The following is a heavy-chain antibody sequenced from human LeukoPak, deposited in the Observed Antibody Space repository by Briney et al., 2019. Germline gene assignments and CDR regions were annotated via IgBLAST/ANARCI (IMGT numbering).Heavy chain of an antibody. CDR3: ADWFREAFDI. V-gene: IGHV3-23*01. CDR2: ITSRGEST. CDR1: GFTFSIYA. Sequence: QPGGSLRLSCAASGFTFSIYAMSWVRQAPGEGLQWVSSITSRGESTCYVDSVKGRFTISRDNSKNTLYLQMSSLRAEDTAVYYCADWFREAFDIWGQGTMVTVSS. D-gene: IGHD3-10*01. J-gene: IGHJ3*02.